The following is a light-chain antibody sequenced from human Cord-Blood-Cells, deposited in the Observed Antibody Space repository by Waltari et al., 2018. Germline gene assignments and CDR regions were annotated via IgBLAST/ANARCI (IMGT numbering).Light chain of an antibody. Sequence: DIHMTQSPSSLSASVGDRVTITCQASQDISNYLNWYQQKPGKAPKLLIYDASNLETGVPSRFSGSGSGTDFNFTISSLQPEDIATYDCQQYDNLPLTFGGGTKVEIK. J-gene: IGKJ4*01. CDR2: DAS. CDR3: QQYDNLPLT. V-gene: IGKV1-33*01. CDR1: QDISNY.